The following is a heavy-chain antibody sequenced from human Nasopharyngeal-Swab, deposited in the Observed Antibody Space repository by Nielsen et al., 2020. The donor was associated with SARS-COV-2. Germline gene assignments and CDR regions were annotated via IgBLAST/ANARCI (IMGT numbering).Heavy chain of an antibody. Sequence: PGKGLEWVSLISWDATSIYYADSVKGRFTISRDNSKNSLYLQMSSLSAEGTALYYCARDRSVTSGGYFDYWGQGTLVTVSS. CDR3: ARDRSVTSGGYFDY. D-gene: IGHD3-10*01. V-gene: IGHV3-43*01. J-gene: IGHJ4*02. CDR2: ISWDATSI.